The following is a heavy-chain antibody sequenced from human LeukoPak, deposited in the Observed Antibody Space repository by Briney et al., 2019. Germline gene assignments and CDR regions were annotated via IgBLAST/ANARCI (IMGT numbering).Heavy chain of an antibody. CDR2: IYPGDSDT. CDR3: ARLGGYSGYDYFDH. J-gene: IGHJ4*02. V-gene: IGHV5-51*01. Sequence: GESLKISCKAFGYFFSNYWIGWVRQMPGKGLEEMGIIYPGDSDTRYSPSFQGQVTISADKSISTAYLQWSSLKASDTAMYYCARLGGYSGYDYFDHWGQGTLVTVSS. CDR1: GYFFSNYW. D-gene: IGHD5-12*01.